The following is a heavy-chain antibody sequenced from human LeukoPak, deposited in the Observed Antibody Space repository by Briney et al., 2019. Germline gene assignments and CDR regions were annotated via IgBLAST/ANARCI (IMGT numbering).Heavy chain of an antibody. D-gene: IGHD5-18*01. CDR3: ARVDTAMVTGFDY. J-gene: IGHJ4*02. CDR2: IYYSGST. CDR1: GGSISSGGYY. Sequence: PSQTLSLTCTVSGGSISSGGYYWSWIRQHPGKGLEWIGYIYYSGSTYYNPSLKSRVAISVDTSKNRFSLKLSSVTAADTAVYYCARVDTAMVTGFDYWGQGTLVTVSS. V-gene: IGHV4-31*03.